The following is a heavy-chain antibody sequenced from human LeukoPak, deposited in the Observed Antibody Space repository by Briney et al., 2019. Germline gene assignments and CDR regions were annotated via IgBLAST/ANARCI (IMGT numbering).Heavy chain of an antibody. Sequence: AGGSLRLSCVASGFIVSSNYMSWVRQAPGKGPQWVSVIYSGGDTYYANSVKGRFTISRHNSKNTLYLQMNNLRAEDTAVYYCARHLTPGYNWFDPWGQGTLVTVSS. CDR2: IYSGGDT. CDR3: ARHLTPGYNWFDP. CDR1: GFIVSSNY. V-gene: IGHV3-53*04. J-gene: IGHJ5*02. D-gene: IGHD4-23*01.